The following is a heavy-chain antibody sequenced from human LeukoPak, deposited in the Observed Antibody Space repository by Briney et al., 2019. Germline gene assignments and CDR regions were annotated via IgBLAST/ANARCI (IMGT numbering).Heavy chain of an antibody. Sequence: PGGSLRLSCAASGFTFSNAWMSWVRQAPGKGLEWVGRIKSKTDGGTTDYAAPVKGRFTISRDDSKNTLYLQMNSLKTEDTAVYYCTTPTMLGYCSSTSCSDAFDIWDQGTMVTVSS. D-gene: IGHD2-2*01. CDR1: GFTFSNAW. CDR3: TTPTMLGYCSSTSCSDAFDI. J-gene: IGHJ3*02. V-gene: IGHV3-15*01. CDR2: IKSKTDGGTT.